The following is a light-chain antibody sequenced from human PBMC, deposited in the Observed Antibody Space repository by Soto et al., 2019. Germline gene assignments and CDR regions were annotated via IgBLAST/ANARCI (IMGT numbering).Light chain of an antibody. Sequence: EIVLTQSPGTLSLSPGERATLSCRASQSVSSGCLAWYQQKPGQAPMLLIYGASSRATGIPDRFSGSGSGTDFTLTISRLEPEDFAVYYCQQYGSSPFWTFGQGTKVDIK. CDR1: QSVSSGC. J-gene: IGKJ1*01. V-gene: IGKV3-20*01. CDR3: QQYGSSPFWT. CDR2: GAS.